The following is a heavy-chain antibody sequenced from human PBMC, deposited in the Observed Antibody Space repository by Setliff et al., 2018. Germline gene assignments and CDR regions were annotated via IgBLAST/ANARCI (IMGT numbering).Heavy chain of an antibody. D-gene: IGHD6-19*01. V-gene: IGHV4-61*09. CDR1: GGSISSGSDY. CDR2: IYTGGST. CDR3: ARAISGWYSAFYYYMDV. J-gene: IGHJ6*03. Sequence: SETLSLTCSVSGGSISSGSDYWTWLRQPAGKGLEWIGHIYTGGSTKYNPSLKSRVTISVDTSKSQFSLKLSSVTAADTAVYYCARAISGWYSAFYYYMDVWGKGTTVTVS.